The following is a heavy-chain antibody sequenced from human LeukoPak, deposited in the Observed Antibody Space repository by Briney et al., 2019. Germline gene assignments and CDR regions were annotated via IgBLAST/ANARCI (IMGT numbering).Heavy chain of an antibody. V-gene: IGHV4-34*01. D-gene: IGHD6-13*01. CDR2: INHSGNT. Sequence: SETLSLTCAVYGGSFSGYYWSWIRQPPGKGLEWIGEINHSGNTNYKPSLKSRVTISVDTSKNQFSLKLSSVTAADTAVYYCARGSGPDDYSNSWYYYWGQGTLVTVSS. CDR1: GGSFSGYY. CDR3: ARGSGPDDYSNSWYYY. J-gene: IGHJ4*02.